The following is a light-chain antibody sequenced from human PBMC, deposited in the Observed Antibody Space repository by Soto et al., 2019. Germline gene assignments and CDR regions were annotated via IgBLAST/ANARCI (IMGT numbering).Light chain of an antibody. Sequence: DIQMTQSPSSLSASVGDRVTITCRASQGIGSYLGWYQKKPGKAPKRLIYAASSLQSGLPSSFSGSGSGIEFTLTISSLQPEDFSTYNCLQYNGFPRTFGQGTKVEVK. CDR3: LQYNGFPRT. CDR2: AAS. CDR1: QGIGSY. J-gene: IGKJ1*01. V-gene: IGKV1-17*01.